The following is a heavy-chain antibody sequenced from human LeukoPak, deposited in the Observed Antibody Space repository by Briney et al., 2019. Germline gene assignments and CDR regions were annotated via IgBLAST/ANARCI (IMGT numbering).Heavy chain of an antibody. J-gene: IGHJ5*02. CDR3: ARELVVGATKWFDP. V-gene: IGHV3-21*01. CDR1: GFTFSSYS. Sequence: PGGSLRLSCAASGFTFSSYSMNWVRQASGKGLEWVSSISSSSSYIYYADSVKGRFTISRDNAKNSLYLQMNSLRAEDTAVYYCARELVVGATKWFDPWGQGTLVTVSS. D-gene: IGHD1-26*01. CDR2: ISSSSSYI.